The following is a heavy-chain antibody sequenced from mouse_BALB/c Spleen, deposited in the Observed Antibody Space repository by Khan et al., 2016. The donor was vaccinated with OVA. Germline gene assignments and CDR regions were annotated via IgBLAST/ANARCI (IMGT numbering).Heavy chain of an antibody. CDR3: ARMKPCWYFDL. CDR2: INTYTGEP. V-gene: IGHV9-3-1*01. CDR1: GYTFTNYG. Sequence: QLVQSGPELKKPGETVKISCQASGYTFTNYGMNWVKPAPGKGLKWMGWINTYTGEPTYADDFKGRFAFSLETSARTAHLQINNPKNEDTAKYFCARMKPCWYFDLWGAGTTVTVSS. J-gene: IGHJ1*01.